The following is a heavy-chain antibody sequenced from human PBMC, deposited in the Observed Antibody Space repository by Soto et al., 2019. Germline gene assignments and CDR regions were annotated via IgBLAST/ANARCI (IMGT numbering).Heavy chain of an antibody. V-gene: IGHV1-18*04. J-gene: IGHJ2*01. CDR3: ARGVSVVATPYWYFDL. CDR2: ISAYNGNT. Sequence: QVQLVQSGAEVKKPGASVKVSCKASGYTFTSYGISWVRQAPGQGLEWMGWISAYNGNTNYAQKLQGRVTMTTDTSTSTANMELSSLRSDDTDVYYCARGVSVVATPYWYFDLWGRGTLVTVSS. D-gene: IGHD1-26*01. CDR1: GYTFTSYG.